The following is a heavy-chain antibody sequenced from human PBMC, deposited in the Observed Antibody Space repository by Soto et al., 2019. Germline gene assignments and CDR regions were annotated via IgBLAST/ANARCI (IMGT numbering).Heavy chain of an antibody. CDR3: AGDQARGSIAVAGRIPYKWYDP. J-gene: IGHJ5*02. Sequence: GGSLRLSCEASGFTFSSYAMHWVRQAPGKGLEWVAVISYDGSNKYYADSVKGRFTISRDNSKDTLYLQMNSLRAEDTAVYYWAGDQARGSIAVAGRIPYKWYDPWGQATRVTVSS. CDR1: GFTFSSYA. V-gene: IGHV3-30-3*01. CDR2: ISYDGSNK. D-gene: IGHD6-19*01.